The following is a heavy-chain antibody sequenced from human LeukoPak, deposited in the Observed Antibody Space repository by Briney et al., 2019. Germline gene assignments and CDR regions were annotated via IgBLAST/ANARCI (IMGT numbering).Heavy chain of an antibody. CDR3: ARGRTMVRGVTLDY. CDR2: INHSGST. V-gene: IGHV4-34*01. Sequence: SETLSLTCAVYGGSFSGYYWSWIRQPPGKGLEWIGEINHSGSTNYNPSLKSRVTISVDTSKNQFSLKLSSVTAADTAVCYCARGRTMVRGVTLDYWGQGTLVTVSS. D-gene: IGHD3-10*01. J-gene: IGHJ4*02. CDR1: GGSFSGYY.